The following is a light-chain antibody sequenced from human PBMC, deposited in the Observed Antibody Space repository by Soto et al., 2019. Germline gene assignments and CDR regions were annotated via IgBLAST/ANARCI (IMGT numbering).Light chain of an antibody. CDR3: QQNFSIPIT. J-gene: IGKJ5*01. CDR2: DAS. CDR1: QGISTY. V-gene: IGKV1-39*01. Sequence: DIQMTQSPSSLSASVGDRVTITCRASQGISTYLVWYQQRQGRAPKLLIYDASSLLSGVPSRFSGSGSGTDFTLTITGLQPADFATYYCQQNFSIPITFGQGTRLEIK.